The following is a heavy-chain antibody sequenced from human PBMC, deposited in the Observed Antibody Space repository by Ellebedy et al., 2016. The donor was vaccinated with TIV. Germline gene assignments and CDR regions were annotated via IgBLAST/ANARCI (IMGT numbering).Heavy chain of an antibody. J-gene: IGHJ4*02. Sequence: GESLKISCAASGFTFSLNWMYWVRQAPGKGLEWVANIQEDGSEEYYVDSVKGRFTISRDNAKNSLYLQMNSLRAEDTAVYYCVRDLHWSYLDWGQGTLVTVSS. CDR2: IQEDGSEE. V-gene: IGHV3-7*03. D-gene: IGHD1-7*01. CDR3: VRDLHWSYLD. CDR1: GFTFSLNW.